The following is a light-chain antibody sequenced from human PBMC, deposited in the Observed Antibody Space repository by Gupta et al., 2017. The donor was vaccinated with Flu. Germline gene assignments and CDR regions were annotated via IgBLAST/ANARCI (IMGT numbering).Light chain of an antibody. CDR1: QSVLYSSNNKNY. J-gene: IGKJ3*01. CDR2: WAS. CDR3: QQYYSTPFT. Sequence: DIVMTQSPDSLAVSLGERATINRKSSQSVLYSSNNKNYLAWYQQKPGQPPKLLIYWASTRESGVPDRFSGGGSGTDFTLTISSLQAEDVAVYYCQQYYSTPFTFGPGTKVDIK. V-gene: IGKV4-1*01.